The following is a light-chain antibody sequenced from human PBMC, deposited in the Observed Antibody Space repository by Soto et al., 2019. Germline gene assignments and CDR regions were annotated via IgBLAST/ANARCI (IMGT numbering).Light chain of an antibody. Sequence: QSALTQPASVSGSPGQSITISCTGTSSDVGAYNYVSWYQQHPGKVPKLMIYDVSNRPSGVSNRFSGSKSGNTASLTLSGPQAEDEADYYCSSYTNSKSYVFGSGTKVTVL. CDR1: SSDVGAYNY. CDR2: DVS. J-gene: IGLJ1*01. CDR3: SSYTNSKSYV. V-gene: IGLV2-14*03.